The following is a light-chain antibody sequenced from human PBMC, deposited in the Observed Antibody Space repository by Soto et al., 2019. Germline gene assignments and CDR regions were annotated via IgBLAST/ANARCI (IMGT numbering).Light chain of an antibody. Sequence: DIQMTQSPSTLSASVGDSVTITCRASQSVGRWLAWYQQKPGKAPEVLIYKASTLQYGVPSGFSGSGSGTEFTLTISSLQPDDFATYYCQQYDSYSTFGQGTKVDIK. J-gene: IGKJ1*01. CDR2: KAS. V-gene: IGKV1-5*03. CDR1: QSVGRW. CDR3: QQYDSYST.